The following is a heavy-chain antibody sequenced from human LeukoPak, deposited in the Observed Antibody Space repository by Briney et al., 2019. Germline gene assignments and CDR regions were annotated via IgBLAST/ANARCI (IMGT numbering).Heavy chain of an antibody. CDR2: INHSGST. CDR3: ARGLYTGYPTD. J-gene: IGHJ4*02. D-gene: IGHD5-12*01. Sequence: PSETLSLTCAVSGESLTNYYWSWIRQPPGKGLEWIGEINHSGSTNNNPSLKSRIIISVDTSKNQFSLKLRSVTAADSAVYYCARGLYTGYPTDWGQGTLVTVSS. V-gene: IGHV4-34*01. CDR1: GESLTNYY.